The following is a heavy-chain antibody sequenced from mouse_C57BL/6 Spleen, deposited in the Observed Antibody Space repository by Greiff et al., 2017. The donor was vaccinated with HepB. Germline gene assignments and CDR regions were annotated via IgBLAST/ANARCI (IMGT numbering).Heavy chain of an antibody. Sequence: QVQLQQPGAELVMPGASVKLSCKASGYTFTSYWMHWVKQRPGQGLEWIGGIDPSDSYTNYKQNFKGESTLTVDKSSSTAYMQLSSLTSEDSAVYYCARGGIAFAYWGQGTLVTVSA. J-gene: IGHJ3*01. V-gene: IGHV1-69*01. CDR1: GYTFTSYW. CDR2: IDPSDSYT. CDR3: ARGGIAFAY.